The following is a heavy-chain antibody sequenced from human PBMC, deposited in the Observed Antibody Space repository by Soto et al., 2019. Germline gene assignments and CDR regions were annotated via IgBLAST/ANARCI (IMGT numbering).Heavy chain of an antibody. CDR1: GGSISSYY. CDR2: AYYSGTT. D-gene: IGHD2-21*02. V-gene: IGHV4-59*01. CDR3: ARAYCDGDCYSIFTY. J-gene: IGHJ4*02. Sequence: QVQLQESGPGLVKPSETLSLTCTVSGGSISSYYWSWIRQPPGKGLEWIGYAYYSGTTNYNPSLKSRVTMSVDTSNNQCSLKLSSVTAADTAFYYCARAYCDGDCYSIFTYWGQGTLVTVSS.